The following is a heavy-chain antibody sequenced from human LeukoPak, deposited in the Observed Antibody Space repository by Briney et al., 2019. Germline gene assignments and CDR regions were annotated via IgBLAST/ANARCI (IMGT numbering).Heavy chain of an antibody. Sequence: ASVKVSCKASGYTFTSYGISWVRQAPGQGLERMGWISTYNGDTNYAQKLQGRVTMTTVTSTNTAYMELRSLRSDDTAVYYCAREGLGELTLDYWGQGTLDTVSS. V-gene: IGHV1-18*01. D-gene: IGHD3-16*01. J-gene: IGHJ4*02. CDR2: ISTYNGDT. CDR1: GYTFTSYG. CDR3: AREGLGELTLDY.